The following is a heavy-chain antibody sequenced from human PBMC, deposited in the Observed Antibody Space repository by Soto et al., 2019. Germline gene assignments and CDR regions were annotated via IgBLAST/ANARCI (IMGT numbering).Heavy chain of an antibody. CDR3: ARGYDF. CDR2: INHSGST. V-gene: IGHV4-34*01. CDR1: GGSFSGYY. J-gene: IGHJ4*02. Sequence: SETLSLTCAVYGGSFSGYYWSWIRQPPGKGLEWIGEINHSGSTNYNPSLKSRVTISVDTSKNQFSLKLSSVTAADTAVYYCARGYDFWGQGTLVTVSS.